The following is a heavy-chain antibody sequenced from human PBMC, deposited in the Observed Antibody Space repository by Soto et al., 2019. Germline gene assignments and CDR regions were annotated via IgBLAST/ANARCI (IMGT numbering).Heavy chain of an antibody. Sequence: QVQLVQSGAEVKKPGSSVKVSCKASGGTFSSYAISWVRQTPGQGLEWMGGIIPIFGTANYAQKFQGRVTITADESTSTAYMELNSLRSEDTAVYYCARDPLGTGYCISTSCPYYYYGMDVWGQGTTVTVSS. CDR2: IIPIFGTA. J-gene: IGHJ6*02. CDR1: GGTFSSYA. V-gene: IGHV1-69*12. D-gene: IGHD2-2*01. CDR3: ARDPLGTGYCISTSCPYYYYGMDV.